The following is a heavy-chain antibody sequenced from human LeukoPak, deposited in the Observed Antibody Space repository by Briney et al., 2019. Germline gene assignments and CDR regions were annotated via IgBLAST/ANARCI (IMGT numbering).Heavy chain of an antibody. J-gene: IGHJ4*02. Sequence: PSETLSLTRTVSGGSISSGSYFWTWIRQPAGKGLEWIGRINTSGSTNYNPSLKSRVTISVDTSKNQFSLKLSSVTAADTAVFYCAREGYTSSWYSGYYYFDYWGQGTLVTVSS. D-gene: IGHD6-13*01. V-gene: IGHV4-61*02. CDR2: INTSGST. CDR3: AREGYTSSWYSGYYYFDY. CDR1: GGSISSGSYF.